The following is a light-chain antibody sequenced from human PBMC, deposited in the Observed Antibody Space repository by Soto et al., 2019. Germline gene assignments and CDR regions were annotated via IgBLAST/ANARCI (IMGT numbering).Light chain of an antibody. J-gene: IGKJ3*01. CDR2: DAS. V-gene: IGKV3-11*01. Sequence: EIVLTQSPATLSLSPGERATLSCRASKSVSSYLAWYQQKPGQAPRLLIYDASNRATGIPARFSGSGSGTDFTLTISSLEPEDFAVYYCQQRSNWPPDFGPGTKVDIK. CDR1: KSVSSY. CDR3: QQRSNWPPD.